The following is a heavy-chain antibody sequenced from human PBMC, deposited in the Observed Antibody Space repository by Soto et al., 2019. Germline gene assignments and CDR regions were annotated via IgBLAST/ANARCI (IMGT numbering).Heavy chain of an antibody. CDR2: INHSGSA. CDR1: GGSLSGYY. Sequence: QVQLQQWGSGLLKPSETLSLTCAVYGGSLSGYYWSWIRQSPGKGLEWIGQINHSGSANYHPSLSSRAPIFLHASGYGSSLELRSVTAADPSVYYCARATSHYASGRYEGGYYYFDYWGQGTLVTVSS. J-gene: IGHJ4*02. D-gene: IGHD3-10*01. V-gene: IGHV4-34*01. CDR3: ARATSHYASGRYEGGYYYFDY.